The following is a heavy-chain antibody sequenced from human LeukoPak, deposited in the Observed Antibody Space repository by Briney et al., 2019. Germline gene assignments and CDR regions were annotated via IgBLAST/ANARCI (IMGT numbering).Heavy chain of an antibody. Sequence: GGSLRLSCAASGFTFSSYAMSWVRQAPGKGLEWVSAISGSGGSTYYADSVKGRFTISRDNSKNTLYLQMNSLRAEDTAVYYCTTDPYMITFGGVIPNWFDPWGQGTLVTVSS. CDR2: ISGSGGST. V-gene: IGHV3-23*01. D-gene: IGHD3-16*02. CDR1: GFTFSSYA. J-gene: IGHJ5*02. CDR3: TTDPYMITFGGVIPNWFDP.